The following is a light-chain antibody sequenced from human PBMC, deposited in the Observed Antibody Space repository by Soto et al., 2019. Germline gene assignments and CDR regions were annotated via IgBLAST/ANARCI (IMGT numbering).Light chain of an antibody. V-gene: IGLV1-44*01. CDR2: SNN. CDR1: SSNIGSNT. J-gene: IGLJ1*01. CDR3: AAWDDSLNGPYV. Sequence: QLVLTQPPSASGTPGQRVTISCSGSSSNIGSNTVNWYQQLPGTAPKLLIYSNNQRPSGVPDRFSGSKSGTSASLAIGGLQSEDEADYYCAAWDDSLNGPYVFGTGTKLTVL.